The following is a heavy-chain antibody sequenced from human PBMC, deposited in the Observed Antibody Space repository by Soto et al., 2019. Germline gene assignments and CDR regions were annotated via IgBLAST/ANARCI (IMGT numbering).Heavy chain of an antibody. J-gene: IGHJ4*02. Sequence: ASVKVSFKSSGYTFTSYGISWVRQAPGQGLEWMGWISAYNGNTNYAQKLQGRVTMTTDTSTSTAYMELRSLRSDDTAVYYCASVSYSSRHDYWGQGTQVTVSS. CDR1: GYTFTSYG. CDR3: ASVSYSSRHDY. D-gene: IGHD6-13*01. V-gene: IGHV1-18*01. CDR2: ISAYNGNT.